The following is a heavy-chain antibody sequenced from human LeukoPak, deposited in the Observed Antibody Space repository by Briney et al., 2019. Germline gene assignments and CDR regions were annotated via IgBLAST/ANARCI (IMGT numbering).Heavy chain of an antibody. J-gene: IGHJ4*02. CDR1: GFTFSSYS. D-gene: IGHD3-22*01. V-gene: IGHV3-21*01. CDR3: ARGRDYYDSTGFDY. Sequence: GGSLRLSCAASGFTFSSYSMNWVRLAPGKGLEWVSSISSSSSYIYYADSVKGRFTISRDNAKNSLYLQMNSLRAEDTAVYYCARGRDYYDSTGFDYWGQGTLVTVSS. CDR2: ISSSSSYI.